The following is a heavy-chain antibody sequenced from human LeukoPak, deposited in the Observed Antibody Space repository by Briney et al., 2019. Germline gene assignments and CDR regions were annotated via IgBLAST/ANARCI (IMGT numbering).Heavy chain of an antibody. Sequence: PGGSLRLSCVASGFTFTTYTMHWVRQPPGKGLEWVSSISRGSSFIFHGASLKGRFTISRDDAKNSVYLLMESLRAEDTGIYYCARGGRDTAPEAGYWGQGTLVTVSS. D-gene: IGHD5-18*01. CDR1: GFTFTTYT. J-gene: IGHJ4*02. CDR2: ISRGSSFI. CDR3: ARGGRDTAPEAGY. V-gene: IGHV3-21*01.